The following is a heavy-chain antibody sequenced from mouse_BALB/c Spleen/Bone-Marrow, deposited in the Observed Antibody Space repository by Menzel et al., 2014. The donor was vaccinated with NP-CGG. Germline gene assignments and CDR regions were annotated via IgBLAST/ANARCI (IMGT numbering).Heavy chain of an antibody. CDR1: GDSITSGY. Sequence: VQLQQSGPSLVKPSQTLSLTCSVTGDSITSGYWNWIRKFPGNKLEYMGFISYSSSTYYNPSLKSRISITRDTSKNLYYLQLNSVTTEDSATYYCARSGSSGYHYYAMVYWGQGTSVTVSS. CDR3: ARSGSSGYHYYAMVY. J-gene: IGHJ4*01. D-gene: IGHD3-1*01. V-gene: IGHV3-8*02. CDR2: ISYSSST.